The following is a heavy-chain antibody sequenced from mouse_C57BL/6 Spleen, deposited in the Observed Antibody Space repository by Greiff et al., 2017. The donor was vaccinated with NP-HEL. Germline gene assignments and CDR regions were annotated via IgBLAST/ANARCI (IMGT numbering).Heavy chain of an antibody. CDR2: IYPGNSDT. CDR1: GYTFTSYW. Sequence: EVQLQQSGTVLARPGASVKMSCKTSGYTFTSYWMHWVKQRPGQGLEWIGAIYPGNSDTSYNQKVKGKAKLTAVTSASTAYMELSSLTNEDSAVYYCTRQNYSNCYYYAMDYWGQGTSVTVSS. CDR3: TRQNYSNCYYYAMDY. V-gene: IGHV1-5*01. D-gene: IGHD2-5*01. J-gene: IGHJ4*01.